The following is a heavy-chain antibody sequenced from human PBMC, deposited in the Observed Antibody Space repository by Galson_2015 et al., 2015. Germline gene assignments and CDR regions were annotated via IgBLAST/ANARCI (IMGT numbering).Heavy chain of an antibody. CDR3: ARDAVIKSGYDSGGWFDP. CDR1: GGTFSSYA. V-gene: IGHV1-69*13. D-gene: IGHD5-12*01. J-gene: IGHJ5*02. Sequence: SVKVSCKASGGTFSSYAISWVRQAPGQGLEWMGGIIPIFGTANYAQKFQGRVTITADESTSTAYMELSSLRSEDTAVYYCARDAVIKSGYDSGGWFDPWGQGTLVTVSS. CDR2: IIPIFGTA.